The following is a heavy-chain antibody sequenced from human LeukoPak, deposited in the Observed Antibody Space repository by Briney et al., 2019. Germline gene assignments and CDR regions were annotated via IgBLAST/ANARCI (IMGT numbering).Heavy chain of an antibody. CDR3: ARGIAAAGILGY. Sequence: SETLSLTCTVSGGSISSYYWSWIRQPPGKGLEWIGYIYYSGSTNYNPSLKSRVTISVDTSKNQFSLKLSSVTAADTAVYYCARGIAAAGILGYWGQGTLVTVSS. J-gene: IGHJ4*02. CDR1: GGSISSYY. D-gene: IGHD6-13*01. CDR2: IYYSGST. V-gene: IGHV4-59*01.